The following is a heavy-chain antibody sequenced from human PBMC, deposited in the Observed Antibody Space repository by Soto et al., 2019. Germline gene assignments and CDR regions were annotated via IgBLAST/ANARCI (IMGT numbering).Heavy chain of an antibody. CDR3: ARDRSSGWYEDH. CDR2: TSSSSSYI. Sequence: EVQLVESGGGLVKPGGSLRLSCAASGFTFSSYSMNWVRQAPGKGLEWVSSTSSSSSYIYYADSVKGRFTISRDNSKNSLYLQMNSLRAEDTAVYYCARDRSSGWYEDHWGQGTLVTVSS. D-gene: IGHD6-19*01. V-gene: IGHV3-21*01. CDR1: GFTFSSYS. J-gene: IGHJ4*02.